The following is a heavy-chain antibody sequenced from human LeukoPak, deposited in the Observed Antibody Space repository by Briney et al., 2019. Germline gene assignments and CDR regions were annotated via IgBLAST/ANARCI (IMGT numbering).Heavy chain of an antibody. CDR2: INSDGSST. D-gene: IGHD3-3*01. CDR1: GFTFGRYC. CDR3: TTNPIGGFDY. J-gene: IGHJ4*02. V-gene: IGHV3-74*01. Sequence: GGSLRLFCAASGFTFGRYCMHWVRQAPGKGLVWVSRINSDGSSTSYADSVKGRFTISRDNAKNTLYVQMNSLRAEDTAVYYCTTNPIGGFDYWGQGTLVTVSS.